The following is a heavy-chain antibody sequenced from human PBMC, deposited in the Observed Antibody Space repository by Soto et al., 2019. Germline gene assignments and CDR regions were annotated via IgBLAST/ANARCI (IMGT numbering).Heavy chain of an antibody. CDR3: ARDRGVGEVSCSGGSCYSHDAFDI. Sequence: QVQLQESGPGLVKPSQTLSLTCTVSGGSISSGGYYWSWIRQHPGKGLEWIGYIYYSGSTYYNPSLKSRVTISVDTSKNQFSLKLSSVTAADTAVYYCARDRGVGEVSCSGGSCYSHDAFDIWGQGTMVTVSS. CDR1: GGSISSGGYY. D-gene: IGHD2-15*01. J-gene: IGHJ3*02. V-gene: IGHV4-31*03. CDR2: IYYSGST.